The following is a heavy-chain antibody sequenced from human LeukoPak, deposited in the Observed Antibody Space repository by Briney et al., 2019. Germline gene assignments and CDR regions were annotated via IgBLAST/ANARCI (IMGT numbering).Heavy chain of an antibody. Sequence: VASVKVSCKASGFTFSSSTMQWVRQARGQRLEWIGWIVVGSGNTNYAQKFQERVTIGRDMSTSTAYMELSSLTSEDTAVFYCAADGPADLFDGSEDPPRDAFEIWGQGTMVTVSS. CDR1: GFTFSSST. CDR2: IVVGSGNT. V-gene: IGHV1-58*02. CDR3: AADGPADLFDGSEDPPRDAFEI. D-gene: IGHD3-22*01. J-gene: IGHJ3*02.